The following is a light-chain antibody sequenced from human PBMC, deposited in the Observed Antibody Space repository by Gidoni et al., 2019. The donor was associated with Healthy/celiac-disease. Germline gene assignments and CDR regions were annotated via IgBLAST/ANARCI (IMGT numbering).Light chain of an antibody. J-gene: IGKJ1*01. V-gene: IGKV3-15*01. CDR2: GAS. Sequence: EIVMTHSPATLSVSPGERATLSCRASQSVSSNLAWYQQKPGQAPRLLIYGASTRATGIPARFSGSGYGTEFTLTISSLQSEDFAVYYCQQYNDWPPGRTFGQGTKVEIK. CDR3: QQYNDWPPGRT. CDR1: QSVSSN.